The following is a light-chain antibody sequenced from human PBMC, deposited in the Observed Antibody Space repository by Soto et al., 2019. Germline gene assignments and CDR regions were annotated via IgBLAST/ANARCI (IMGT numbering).Light chain of an antibody. V-gene: IGKV3-11*01. CDR3: QQSSNWPPFT. Sequence: EIVLTQSPGTLSLSPGERATLSCRASQSVRSYLAWYQQKPGQAPRLLIYDASNRATGIPARFSGSGSGTDFTLTISSLEPEDLAVYYCQQSSNWPPFTFGPGTKVDI. CDR1: QSVRSY. J-gene: IGKJ3*01. CDR2: DAS.